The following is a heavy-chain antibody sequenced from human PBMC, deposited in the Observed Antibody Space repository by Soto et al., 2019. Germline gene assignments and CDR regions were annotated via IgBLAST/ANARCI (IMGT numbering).Heavy chain of an antibody. CDR3: AKSAVVVPATMANSWFDP. D-gene: IGHD2-2*01. Sequence: GGSLRLSCAAAGFTFNGYSMTWVRQAPGKGLEWVSTISGSGGGTYYADSVKGRFTISRDNSKNTLYLQMNSLRAEDTAVYYCAKSAVVVPATMANSWFDPWGQGTLVTVSS. V-gene: IGHV3-23*01. J-gene: IGHJ5*02. CDR1: GFTFNGYS. CDR2: ISGSGGGT.